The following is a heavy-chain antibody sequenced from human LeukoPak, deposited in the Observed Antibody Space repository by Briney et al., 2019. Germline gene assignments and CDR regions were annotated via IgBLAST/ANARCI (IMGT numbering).Heavy chain of an antibody. V-gene: IGHV3-7*01. CDR1: GFPFSGYW. J-gene: IGHJ4*02. CDR3: TRDRGCGADDY. CDR2: ILKDGSAK. Sequence: GGSLRLSCGASGFPFSGYWMSWVRQAPGKWLEWVANILKDGSAKRYVDSVKGRFTISRDNAKSSLYLQMNSLRDEDTAVYYSTRDRGCGADDYCGQGSVVSVSS. D-gene: IGHD3-10*01.